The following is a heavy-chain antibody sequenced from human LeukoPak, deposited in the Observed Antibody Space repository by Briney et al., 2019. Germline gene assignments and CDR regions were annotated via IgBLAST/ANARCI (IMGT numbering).Heavy chain of an antibody. V-gene: IGHV1-2*02. D-gene: IGHD5-24*01. J-gene: IGHJ4*02. CDR1: GYTFTGYY. CDR2: INPNSGGT. CDR3: ARPAGMATRKVYYFDY. Sequence: ASVKVSCKASGYTFTGYYMHWVRQAPGQGLEWMGWINPNSGGTNYAQKFQGRVTMTRDTSISTAYMELSRLRSDDTAVYYCARPAGMATRKVYYFDYWGQGTLVTVSS.